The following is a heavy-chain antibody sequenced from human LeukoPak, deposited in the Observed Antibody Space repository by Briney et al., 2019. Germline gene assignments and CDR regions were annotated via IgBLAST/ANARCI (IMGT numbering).Heavy chain of an antibody. V-gene: IGHV4-59*01. D-gene: IGHD2-15*01. CDR3: ARGDMVSVAFDI. CDR2: IYYSGST. CDR1: GGSISSYF. J-gene: IGHJ3*02. Sequence: PSETLSLTCTVSGGSISSYFWSWIRQPPGKGLEWIGYIYYSGSTNYNPSLKSRVTISVDTSKNQFSLKLGSVTAADTAVYYCARGDMVSVAFDIWGQGTMITVSS.